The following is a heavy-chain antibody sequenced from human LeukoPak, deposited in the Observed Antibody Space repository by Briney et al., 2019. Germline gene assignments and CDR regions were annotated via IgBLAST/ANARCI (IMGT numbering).Heavy chain of an antibody. Sequence: PGRSLRLSCAASGFTFSSHAIHWVRQAPGKGLEWVAAISYDGIDKLYADSVRGRFTISRDNVRNTLYLQMDSLRAEDTAVYFCARDRGFCSGISCAYIYYYMDVWGNGTTASVSS. V-gene: IGHV3-30*01. D-gene: IGHD2-2*01. CDR1: GFTFSSHA. CDR3: ARDRGFCSGISCAYIYYYMDV. CDR2: ISYDGIDK. J-gene: IGHJ6*03.